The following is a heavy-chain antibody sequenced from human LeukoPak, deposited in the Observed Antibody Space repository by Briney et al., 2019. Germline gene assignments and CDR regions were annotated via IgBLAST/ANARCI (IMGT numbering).Heavy chain of an antibody. Sequence: ASVKVSCKASGYTFTSYDINWVRRATGQGLEWMGWMNPNSGNTGYAQKFQGRVTMTRNTSISTAYMELSSLRSEDTAVYYCAREPGIAVAGKGDYWGQGTLVTVSS. CDR3: AREPGIAVAGKGDY. CDR1: GYTFTSYD. CDR2: MNPNSGNT. D-gene: IGHD6-19*01. V-gene: IGHV1-8*01. J-gene: IGHJ4*02.